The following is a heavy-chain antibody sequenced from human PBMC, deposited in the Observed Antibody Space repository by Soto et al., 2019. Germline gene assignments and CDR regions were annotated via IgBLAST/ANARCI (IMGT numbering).Heavy chain of an antibody. Sequence: PSETLSLTCAVSGYSINSVDYWGWIRQPPGKGLEWIGSIYHSGSTYKNPSLKSRVTLSLDTSKNHLSLRLSSVTAADTALYYCARVVYSMSWSWFDPWGQGTLVTVSS. CDR2: IYHSGST. CDR3: ARVVYSMSWSWFDP. V-gene: IGHV4-38-2*01. D-gene: IGHD6-13*01. J-gene: IGHJ5*02. CDR1: GYSINSVDY.